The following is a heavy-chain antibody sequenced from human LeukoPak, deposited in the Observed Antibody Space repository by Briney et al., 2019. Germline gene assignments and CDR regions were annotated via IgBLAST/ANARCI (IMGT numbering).Heavy chain of an antibody. D-gene: IGHD3-10*01. CDR1: GGSISSSSYY. CDR2: IYYSGST. Sequence: SETLSLTCTVSGGSISSSSYYWGWIRQPPGKGLEWIGSIYYSGSTYYNPSLKSRVTISVDTSKNQFSLKLRSVTPADTAVYYCARYPGLEGTGSRGAFDNWGQGTLVTVSS. V-gene: IGHV4-39*01. J-gene: IGHJ4*02. CDR3: ARYPGLEGTGSRGAFDN.